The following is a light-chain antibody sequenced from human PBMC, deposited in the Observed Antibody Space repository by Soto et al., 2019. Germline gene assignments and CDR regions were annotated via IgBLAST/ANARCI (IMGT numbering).Light chain of an antibody. V-gene: IGLV1-44*01. J-gene: IGLJ1*01. Sequence: QSVLTQPPSASGTPGQRVTISCSGGSSNIRTNAVNWYQQLPGTAPKLLIYNNNQRPSGVPDRFSGSKSGTSASLAISGFQSEDEADYYCAAWDDSLNGYVFGTGTKVTVL. CDR1: SSNIRTNA. CDR3: AAWDDSLNGYV. CDR2: NNN.